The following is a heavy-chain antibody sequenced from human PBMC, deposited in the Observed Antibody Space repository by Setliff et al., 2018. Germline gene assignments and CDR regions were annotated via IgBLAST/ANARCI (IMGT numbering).Heavy chain of an antibody. Sequence: ASVKVSCKASGYTFTESIVSWVRQAPGQGLEWLGWIGVYSGNTYTAQRFQGRVTMTTDTSTNMAYLELRGLRSDDTAVYYCARLVRFCTQTACQKVAGDESWGQVTLVTVSS. CDR2: IGVYSGNT. J-gene: IGHJ5*01. CDR1: GYTFTESI. CDR3: ARLVRFCTQTACQKVAGDES. D-gene: IGHD2-8*01. V-gene: IGHV1-18*01.